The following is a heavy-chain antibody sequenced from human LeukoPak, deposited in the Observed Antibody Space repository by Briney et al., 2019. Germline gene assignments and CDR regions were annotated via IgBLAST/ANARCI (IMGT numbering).Heavy chain of an antibody. J-gene: IGHJ2*01. CDR2: IYYSGST. Sequence: SETLSLTCTVSGGSISSYYWSWIRQPPGKGLEWIGYIYYSGSTNYNPSLKSRVTISVDTSKNQFSLKLSSVTAADTAVYYCARCRDGYNLYWYFDLWGRGTLVTASS. D-gene: IGHD5-24*01. CDR3: ARCRDGYNLYWYFDL. V-gene: IGHV4-59*08. CDR1: GGSISSYY.